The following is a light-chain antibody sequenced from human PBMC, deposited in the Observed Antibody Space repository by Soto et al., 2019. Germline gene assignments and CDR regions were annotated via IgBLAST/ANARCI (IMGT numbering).Light chain of an antibody. V-gene: IGKV1-27*01. Sequence: DIQMTQSPSSLYASVRDRATITCRASQGISNYLAWYQQKPGKVPKLLIYAASTLQSGVPSRFSGSGSGTDFTLTISSLQPEDVATYYCQKYNSAPPTFGQGTKVDIK. CDR1: QGISNY. CDR3: QKYNSAPPT. CDR2: AAS. J-gene: IGKJ1*01.